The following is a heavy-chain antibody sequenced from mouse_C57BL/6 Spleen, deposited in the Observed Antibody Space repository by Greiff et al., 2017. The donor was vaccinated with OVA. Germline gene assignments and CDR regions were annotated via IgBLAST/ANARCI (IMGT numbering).Heavy chain of an antibody. CDR2: ISDGGSYT. J-gene: IGHJ4*01. V-gene: IGHV5-4*03. Sequence: EVMLVESGGGLVKPGGSLKLSCAASGFTFSSYAMSWVRQTPEKRLEWVATISDGGSYTYYPDNVKGRFTISRDNAKNNLYLQMSHLKSEDTAMYYCASLYYYGSSPMDYWGQGTSVTVSS. D-gene: IGHD1-1*01. CDR3: ASLYYYGSSPMDY. CDR1: GFTFSSYA.